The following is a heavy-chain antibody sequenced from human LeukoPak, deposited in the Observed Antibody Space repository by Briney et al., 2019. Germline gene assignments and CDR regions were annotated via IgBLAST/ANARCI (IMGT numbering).Heavy chain of an antibody. CDR2: IISSGNTI. Sequence: PGGSLRLSCAASGFTFSSYEMNWVRQAPGKGLEWVSYIISSGNTISYADSVKGRFTISRDNAKNSLYLQVISLRAEDTAVYYCARGPSIAARYYAFDIWGQGTMVTVS. V-gene: IGHV3-48*03. J-gene: IGHJ3*02. CDR3: ARGPSIAARYYAFDI. D-gene: IGHD6-6*01. CDR1: GFTFSSYE.